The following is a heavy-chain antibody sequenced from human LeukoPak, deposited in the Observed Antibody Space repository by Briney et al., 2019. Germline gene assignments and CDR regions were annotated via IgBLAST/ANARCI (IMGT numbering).Heavy chain of an antibody. CDR3: TTDLFSYYVRYGRGDFDY. CDR1: GFTVSSNY. CDR2: IKSKTGGGTT. J-gene: IGHJ4*02. Sequence: PGGSLRLSCAASGFTVSSNYMSWVRQAPGKGLEWVGRIKSKTGGGTTDYAAPVKGRFTISRDDSKNTLYLQMNSLKTEDTAVYYCTTDLFSYYVRYGRGDFDYWGQGTLVTVSS. D-gene: IGHD3-9*01. V-gene: IGHV3-15*01.